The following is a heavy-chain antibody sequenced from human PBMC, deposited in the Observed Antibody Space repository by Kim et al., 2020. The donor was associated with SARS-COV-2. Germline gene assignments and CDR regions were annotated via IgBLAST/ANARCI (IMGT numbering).Heavy chain of an antibody. Sequence: GGSLRLSCAASGFTFSSYGMHWVRQAPGKGLEWVAVISYDGSNKYYADSVKGRFTISRDNSKNTLYLQMNSLRAEDTAVYYCAKDQEYYDFWSGYYTDSRYYYYYGMDVWGQGTTVTASS. D-gene: IGHD3-3*01. CDR1: GFTFSSYG. CDR2: ISYDGSNK. CDR3: AKDQEYYDFWSGYYTDSRYYYYYGMDV. V-gene: IGHV3-30*18. J-gene: IGHJ6*02.